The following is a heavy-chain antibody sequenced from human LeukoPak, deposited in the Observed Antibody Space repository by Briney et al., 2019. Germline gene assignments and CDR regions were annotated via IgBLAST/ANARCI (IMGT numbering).Heavy chain of an antibody. CDR3: ARXWLLAAAGTYDY. D-gene: IGHD6-13*01. CDR1: GFTFSSYS. CDR2: ISSSSSYI. V-gene: IGHV3-21*01. Sequence: GGSLRLSCAASGFTFSSYSMNWVRQAPGKGLEWVSSISSSSSYIYYADSVKGRFTISRDNAKNSLYLQMNSLRAEDTAVYYCARXWLLAAAGTYDYWGQGTLVTVSS. J-gene: IGHJ4*02.